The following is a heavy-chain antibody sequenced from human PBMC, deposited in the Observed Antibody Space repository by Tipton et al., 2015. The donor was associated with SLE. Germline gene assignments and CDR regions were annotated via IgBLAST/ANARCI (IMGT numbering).Heavy chain of an antibody. CDR1: GFTFSGYS. Sequence: SLRLSCSASGFTFSGYSMNWVRQAPGKGLEWVSYISSSSSTIYYADSVKGRFTISRDNAKNSLYLQMNSLRAEDTAVYYCASGEQWLPYWGQGTLVTVSS. D-gene: IGHD6-19*01. V-gene: IGHV3-48*01. CDR2: ISSSSSTI. CDR3: ASGEQWLPY. J-gene: IGHJ4*02.